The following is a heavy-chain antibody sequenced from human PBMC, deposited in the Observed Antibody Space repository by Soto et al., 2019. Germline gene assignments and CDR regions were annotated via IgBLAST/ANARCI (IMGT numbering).Heavy chain of an antibody. V-gene: IGHV4-39*01. D-gene: IGHD6-13*01. CDR3: ATITDPPLGAPGIGVFDS. Sequence: PSETLSLTCTVSGDSISNSGHYWGWIRQPPGKGLEWIGSIYYSGNTYYNPSLKSRVTISVDTSKNQFSLNLSSMTAADTAVYYCATITDPPLGAPGIGVFDSWGQGALVTVSS. CDR2: IYYSGNT. CDR1: GDSISNSGHY. J-gene: IGHJ4*02.